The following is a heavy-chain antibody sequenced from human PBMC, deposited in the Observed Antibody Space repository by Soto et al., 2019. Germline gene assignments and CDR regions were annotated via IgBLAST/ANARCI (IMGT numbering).Heavy chain of an antibody. V-gene: IGHV3-30*18. CDR3: VKDGSSGWPYYYGMDV. CDR2: ISYDGSNK. J-gene: IGHJ6*02. D-gene: IGHD6-19*01. CDR1: GFTFSSYG. Sequence: LRLSCAASGFTFSSYGMHWVRQAPGKGLEWVAVISYDGSNKYYADSVKGRFTISRDNSKNTLYLQVSSLRAEDTAVYYCVKDGSSGWPYYYGMDVWGQGTTVTVSS.